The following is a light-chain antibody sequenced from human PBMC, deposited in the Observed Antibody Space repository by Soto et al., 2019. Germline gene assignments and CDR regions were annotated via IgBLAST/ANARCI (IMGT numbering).Light chain of an antibody. CDR2: AAS. J-gene: IGKJ5*01. CDR3: QQSYSLSPIT. Sequence: QMTQSPSSLSASVGDRVTLTCRASETISTFLNWYQHKPGRAPKLLIYAASRLQSGVPSRFSGSGSGTDFTLTINGLQPEDFASYYCQQSYSLSPITFGQGTRLEIK. CDR1: ETISTF. V-gene: IGKV1-39*01.